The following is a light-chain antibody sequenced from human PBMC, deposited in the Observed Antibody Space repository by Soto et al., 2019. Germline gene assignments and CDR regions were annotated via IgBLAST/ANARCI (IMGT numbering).Light chain of an antibody. Sequence: EIVLTQSPGTLSLSPGERVTLSCRASQSVANSYLAWYQQKFGQAPRLLIYDASTRATGIPDRFSGSGSGTDFTLTISRLEPEDCAVYYCQQYGRSPGLLTFGPGTKVDIK. V-gene: IGKV3-20*01. CDR3: QQYGRSPGLLT. CDR2: DAS. CDR1: QSVANSY. J-gene: IGKJ3*01.